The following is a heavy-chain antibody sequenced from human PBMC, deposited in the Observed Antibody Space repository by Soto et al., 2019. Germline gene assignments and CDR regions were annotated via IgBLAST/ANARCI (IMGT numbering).Heavy chain of an antibody. V-gene: IGHV3-23*01. CDR2: ISCSGGST. CDR3: AKEDSSGYYYGTVTDX. D-gene: IGHD3-22*01. CDR1: GFTFSSYA. Sequence: WGSLRLSCAASGFTFSSYAMSWVRQAPGKGLEWVSAISCSGGSTYYADSVKGRFTISRDNSKNTLYLQMSSLSAEDTAVYYCAKEDSSGYYYGTVTDXWGQGTLVTVSX. J-gene: IGHJ4*02.